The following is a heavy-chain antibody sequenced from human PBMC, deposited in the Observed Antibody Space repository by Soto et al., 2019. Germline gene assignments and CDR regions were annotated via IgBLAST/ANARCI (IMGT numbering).Heavy chain of an antibody. CDR1: GYSFTSYW. CDR3: ASPERGHLFYGMDV. CDR2: IYPGDSDT. Sequence: PGESLKISCKGSGYSFTSYWIGWVRQMPGKGLEWMGNIYPGDSDTRYSPAYQGQGTISSDKSISTAYLQWISLKASDTAMYYCASPERGHLFYGMDVWGQGTTATVPS. D-gene: IGHD3-16*01. V-gene: IGHV5-51*01. J-gene: IGHJ6*02.